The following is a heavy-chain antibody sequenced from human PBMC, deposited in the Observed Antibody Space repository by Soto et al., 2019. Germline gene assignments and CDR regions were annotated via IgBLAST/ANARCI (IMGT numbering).Heavy chain of an antibody. J-gene: IGHJ6*02. Sequence: GGSLRLSCTASGFTFGDYAMSWFRQAPGKGLEWVGFIRSKAYGGTTEYAASVKGRFTISRDDSKSIAYLQMNSLKTEDTAVYYCTRVFDDSSGYYYSYYYGMDVWGQGTTVTVSS. CDR2: IRSKAYGGTT. V-gene: IGHV3-49*03. CDR1: GFTFGDYA. D-gene: IGHD3-22*01. CDR3: TRVFDDSSGYYYSYYYGMDV.